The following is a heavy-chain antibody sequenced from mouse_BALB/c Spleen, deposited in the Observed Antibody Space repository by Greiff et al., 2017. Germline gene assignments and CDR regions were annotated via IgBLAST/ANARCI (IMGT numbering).Heavy chain of an antibody. J-gene: IGHJ3*01. CDR1: GFTFSSYG. CDR3: ASPHYYGSRAWFAY. CDR2: ISSGGSYT. D-gene: IGHD1-1*01. Sequence: EVMLVESGGDLVKPGGSLKLSCAASGFTFSSYGMSWVRQTPDKRLEWVATISSGGSYTYYPDSVKGRFTISRDNAKNTLYLQMSSLKSEDTAMYYCASPHYYGSRAWFAYWGQGTLVTVSA. V-gene: IGHV5-6*01.